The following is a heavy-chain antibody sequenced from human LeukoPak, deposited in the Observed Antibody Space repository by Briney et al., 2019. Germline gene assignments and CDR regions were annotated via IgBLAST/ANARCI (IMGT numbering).Heavy chain of an antibody. CDR1: GGSISSYY. Sequence: SETLSLTCTVSGGSISSYYWSWIRQPPGKGLEWIGYIYYSGSTNYNPSLKSRVTISGDTSKNQFSLKLSSVTAADTAVYYCARNDPRGYCSSTSCYRIFDPWGQGTLVTVSS. CDR2: IYYSGST. CDR3: ARNDPRGYCSSTSCYRIFDP. J-gene: IGHJ5*02. V-gene: IGHV4-59*01. D-gene: IGHD2-2*02.